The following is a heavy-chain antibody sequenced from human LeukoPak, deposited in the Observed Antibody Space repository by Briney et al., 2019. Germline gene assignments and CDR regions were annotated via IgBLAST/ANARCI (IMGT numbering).Heavy chain of an antibody. J-gene: IGHJ6*02. CDR1: GYTFTSYY. D-gene: IGHD2-15*01. CDR2: INPSSGST. Sequence: ASVKVSCKASGYTFTSYYMHWVRQAPGQGLEWMGIINPSSGSTTYAQRFQGRVTMTRDTSTSTVYMELSSLRSEDTAVYCCARGHCSAGRCYYYYYGMDVWGQGTTVTVSS. V-gene: IGHV1-46*01. CDR3: ARGHCSAGRCYYYYYGMDV.